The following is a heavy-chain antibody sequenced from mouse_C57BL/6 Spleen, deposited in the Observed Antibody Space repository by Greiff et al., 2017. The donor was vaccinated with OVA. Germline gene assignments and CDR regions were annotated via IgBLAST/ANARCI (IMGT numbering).Heavy chain of an antibody. D-gene: IGHD1-1*01. Sequence: EVMLVESGGGLVKPGGSLKLSCAASGFTFSDYGMHWVRQAPEKGLEWVAYISSGSSTIYYADTVKGLFTISRDNAKNILFLQMTSLRSEDTAMYYCARNYYGSSYSLWFAYWGQGTLVTVSA. CDR3: ARNYYGSSYSLWFAY. J-gene: IGHJ3*01. CDR1: GFTFSDYG. CDR2: ISSGSSTI. V-gene: IGHV5-17*01.